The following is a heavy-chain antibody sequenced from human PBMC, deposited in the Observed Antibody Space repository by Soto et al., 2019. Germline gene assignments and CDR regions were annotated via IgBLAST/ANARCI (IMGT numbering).Heavy chain of an antibody. D-gene: IGHD3-10*01. J-gene: IGHJ6*02. Sequence: ASVKVSCKASGYTFTTYGISWVRQAPGQGLEWMGWISAYNGNTNYAQKPQGRVTMTTDTSTSTAYMELRSLRSDDTAVYYCARSITMVRGTPRIMDVWGQGTTVTVSS. CDR2: ISAYNGNT. CDR3: ARSITMVRGTPRIMDV. CDR1: GYTFTTYG. V-gene: IGHV1-18*04.